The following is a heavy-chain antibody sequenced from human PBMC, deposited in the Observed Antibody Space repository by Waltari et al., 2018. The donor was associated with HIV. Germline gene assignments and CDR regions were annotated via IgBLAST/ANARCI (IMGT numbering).Heavy chain of an antibody. CDR3: ARGSWGSGMDV. J-gene: IGHJ6*02. V-gene: IGHV4-34*02. Sequence: QVRLQQWGAGLLKPSETLSLTCAVYGGSFNGYYWSWIRQPTGKGLECIGEINHSGSIKYNPSLKSRVIISVDRYKNQFSLKLTSVTAADTALYYCARGSWGSGMDVWGRGTTVIVSS. CDR1: GGSFNGYY. D-gene: IGHD7-27*01. CDR2: INHSGSI.